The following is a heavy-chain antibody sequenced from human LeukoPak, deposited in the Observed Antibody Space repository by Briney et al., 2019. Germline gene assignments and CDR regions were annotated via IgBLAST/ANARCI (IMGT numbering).Heavy chain of an antibody. Sequence: PGRSLRLSCAASGFTFSSYAMHWVRQAPGKGLEWVAVISYDGSNKYYADSVKGRFTISRDNSKNTLYLQMNSLRAEDTAVYYCAKDYCSSTSCYGMHVWGQGTTVNVSS. D-gene: IGHD2-2*01. CDR2: ISYDGSNK. V-gene: IGHV3-30*04. CDR3: AKDYCSSTSCYGMHV. CDR1: GFTFSSYA. J-gene: IGHJ6*02.